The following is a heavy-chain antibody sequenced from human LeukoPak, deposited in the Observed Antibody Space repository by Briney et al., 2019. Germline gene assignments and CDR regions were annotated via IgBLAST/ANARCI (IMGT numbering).Heavy chain of an antibody. CDR3: AEATWELGYGMDV. CDR2: ISGSGGST. D-gene: IGHD1-26*01. CDR1: GFTFSSYA. Sequence: GGSLRLSCAASGFTFSSYAMSWVRQAPGKGLEWVSAISGSGGSTYYADSVKGRFTISRDNSKNTLYLQMNSLRAEDTAVYYCAEATWELGYGMDVWGQGTTVTVSS. V-gene: IGHV3-23*01. J-gene: IGHJ6*02.